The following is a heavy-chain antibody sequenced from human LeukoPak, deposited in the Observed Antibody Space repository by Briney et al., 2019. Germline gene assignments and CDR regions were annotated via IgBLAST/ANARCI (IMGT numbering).Heavy chain of an antibody. D-gene: IGHD3-22*01. V-gene: IGHV1-69*13. Sequence: SVKVSCKASGGTFSSYAISWVRQAPGQGLEWMGGIIPIFGTANYAQKFQGRVTITADESTSTAYMELSSLRSEATAVYYCAREGSHSSGLYFDYWGQGTLVTVSS. CDR3: AREGSHSSGLYFDY. CDR2: IIPIFGTA. J-gene: IGHJ4*02. CDR1: GGTFSSYA.